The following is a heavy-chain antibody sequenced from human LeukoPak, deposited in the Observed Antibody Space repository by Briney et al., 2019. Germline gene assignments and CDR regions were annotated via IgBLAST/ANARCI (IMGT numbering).Heavy chain of an antibody. D-gene: IGHD5-24*01. CDR3: ARGRWLQSLYYFDY. CDR1: GLTFTNSC. V-gene: IGHV3-7*01. J-gene: IGHJ4*02. Sequence: GRSLTLFWAPSGLTFTNSCTSSARLAPGKGLECVANIKPAGSEKSYVDSVKGRFTISRDNTKSSLYLQMDSLRAEDTAVYYCARGRWLQSLYYFDYWGQGTLVTVSS. CDR2: IKPAGSEK.